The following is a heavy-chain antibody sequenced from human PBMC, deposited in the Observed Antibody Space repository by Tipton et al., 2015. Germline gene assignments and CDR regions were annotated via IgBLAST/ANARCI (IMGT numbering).Heavy chain of an antibody. D-gene: IGHD4-23*01. V-gene: IGHV4-39*01. CDR1: GDSVSSSSHY. Sequence: LSLTCSVSGDSVSSSSHYWGWIRQPPGKGPEWIGSTYYTGATYYNPSLQSRVTVSLDTSKNQSSLSLSSVTAADTAVYYCARHLNYGGICHWDYWGQGALVTVSS. CDR3: ARHLNYGGICHWDY. CDR2: TYYTGAT. J-gene: IGHJ4*02.